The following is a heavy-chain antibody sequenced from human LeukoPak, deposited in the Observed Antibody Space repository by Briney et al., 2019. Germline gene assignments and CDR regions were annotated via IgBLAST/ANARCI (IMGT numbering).Heavy chain of an antibody. J-gene: IGHJ3*02. CDR3: AKKRDAFDI. D-gene: IGHD5-24*01. Sequence: PGGSPRLSCVASGFTFANYAMGWLRQAPGRRPEWVSSLTDSGGTTYYVDSVKGRFAISRDNSKNTLYLHMNSLRAEDTAVYYCAKKRDAFDIWGQGTVVTVSS. CDR2: LTDSGGTT. V-gene: IGHV3-23*01. CDR1: GFTFANYA.